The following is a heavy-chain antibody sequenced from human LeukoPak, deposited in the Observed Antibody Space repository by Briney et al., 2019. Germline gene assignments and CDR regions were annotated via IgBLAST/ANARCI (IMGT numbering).Heavy chain of an antibody. J-gene: IGHJ4*02. D-gene: IGHD3-22*01. CDR3: AREKDSSVPYFDY. V-gene: IGHV3-21*01. CDR1: GFTFSSYS. CDR2: ISSSSSYI. Sequence: GGSLRLSCAASGFTFSSYSMNWVRQAPGKGLEWVSSISSSSSYIYYADSVEGRFTISRDNAKNSLYLQMNSLRAEDTAVYYCAREKDSSVPYFDYWGQGTLVTVSS.